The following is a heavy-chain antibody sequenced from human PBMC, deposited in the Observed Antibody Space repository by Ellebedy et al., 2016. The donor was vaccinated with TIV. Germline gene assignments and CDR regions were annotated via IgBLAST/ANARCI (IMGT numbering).Heavy chain of an antibody. D-gene: IGHD3-9*01. V-gene: IGHV3-20*04. Sequence: GESLKISCAASGFTFDDYGMNWVRQAPGKGPELVSAISWNGGTTDYADSVKGRFTISRDNTKNALYLQMNNLRAEDAALYYCARESFDVLTGFYRWLDPWGQGTLVTVSS. CDR3: ARESFDVLTGFYRWLDP. J-gene: IGHJ5*02. CDR2: ISWNGGTT. CDR1: GFTFDDYG.